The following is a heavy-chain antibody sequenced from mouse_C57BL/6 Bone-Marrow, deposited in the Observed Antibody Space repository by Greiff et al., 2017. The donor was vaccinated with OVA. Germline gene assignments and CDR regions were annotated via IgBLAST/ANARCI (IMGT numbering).Heavy chain of an antibody. J-gene: IGHJ1*03. V-gene: IGHV2-5*01. CDR1: GFSLTSYG. CDR2: IWSGGST. Sequence: QVQLQQSGPGLVQPSQSLSITCTVSGFSLTSYGVHWVRQSPGKGLEWLGVIWSGGSTDYTAAFMSRLSIPKDNSKSQVFFKMNILQADDTAIYYGAKNRELLRSYFDVWGTGTTVTVSS. D-gene: IGHD1-1*01. CDR3: AKNRELLRSYFDV.